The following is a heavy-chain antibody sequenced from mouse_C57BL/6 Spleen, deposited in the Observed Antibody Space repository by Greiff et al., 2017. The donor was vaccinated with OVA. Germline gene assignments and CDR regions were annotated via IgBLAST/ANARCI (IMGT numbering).Heavy chain of an antibody. D-gene: IGHD2-1*01. J-gene: IGHJ1*03. V-gene: IGHV3-6*01. Sequence: VQLQQSGPGLVKPSQSLSLTCSVTGYSFTSGYYWNWIRQFPGNKLEWMGYISYDGSNNYNPSLKNRISITRDTSKNQFFLKLNSVTTEDTATYDCARDYGNPYWYFDVWGTGTTVTVSS. CDR2: ISYDGSN. CDR3: ARDYGNPYWYFDV. CDR1: GYSFTSGYY.